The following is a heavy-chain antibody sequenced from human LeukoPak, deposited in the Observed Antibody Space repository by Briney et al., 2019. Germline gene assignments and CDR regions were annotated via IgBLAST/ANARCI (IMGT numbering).Heavy chain of an antibody. CDR1: GGSISSYY. CDR2: INHSGST. J-gene: IGHJ4*02. V-gene: IGHV4-34*01. Sequence: SETLSLTCTVSGGSISSYYWSWIRQPPGKGLEWIGEINHSGSTNYNPSLKSRVTVSVDTSKNQFSLKLSSVTAADTAVYYCARHRWPVSPRTNYFDYWGQGTLVTVSS. D-gene: IGHD6-13*01. CDR3: ARHRWPVSPRTNYFDY.